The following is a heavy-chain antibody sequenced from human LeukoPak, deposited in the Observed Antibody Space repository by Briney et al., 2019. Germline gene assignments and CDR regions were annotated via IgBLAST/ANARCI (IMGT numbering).Heavy chain of an antibody. D-gene: IGHD3-3*01. J-gene: IGHJ5*02. CDR3: ARSYDFWSGYYLNWFGP. CDR2: IYPGDSDT. CDR1: GYSFTSYW. Sequence: GESLKISCKGSGYSFTSYWIGWVRQMPGKGLEWMGIIYPGDSDTRYSPSFQGQVTISADKSISTAYLQWSSLKASDTAMYYCARSYDFWSGYYLNWFGPWGQGTLVTVSS. V-gene: IGHV5-51*01.